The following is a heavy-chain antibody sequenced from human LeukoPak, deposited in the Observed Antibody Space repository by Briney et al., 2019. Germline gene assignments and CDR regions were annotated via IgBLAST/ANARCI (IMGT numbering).Heavy chain of an antibody. Sequence: AGGSLRLSCVASGFTFGNFWMSWVRHSPGRGLEWVANIHPEGDEKYHVESVMGRFTISRDNAESSLFLQRNGLRAEDPAVYYCARGDAFSGDHWGQGTLVTVSS. CDR3: ARGDAFSGDH. CDR2: IHPEGDEK. V-gene: IGHV3-7*04. J-gene: IGHJ4*02. CDR1: GFTFGNFW.